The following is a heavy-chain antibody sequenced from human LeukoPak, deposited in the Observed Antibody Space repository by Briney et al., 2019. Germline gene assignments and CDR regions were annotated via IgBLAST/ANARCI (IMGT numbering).Heavy chain of an antibody. V-gene: IGHV4-34*01. CDR3: ARLLYYTVGFTSAPDY. CDR2: INHSGGT. CDR1: GGSFSGYS. J-gene: IGHJ4*02. D-gene: IGHD3-3*01. Sequence: SETLSLTCTVYGGSFSGYSWSWIRQPPGKGLEWIGEINHSGGTNYNPSLKSRVTISIDTSKNQFSLKLSSVTAADTAVYYCARLLYYTVGFTSAPDYWGQGTLVTVSS.